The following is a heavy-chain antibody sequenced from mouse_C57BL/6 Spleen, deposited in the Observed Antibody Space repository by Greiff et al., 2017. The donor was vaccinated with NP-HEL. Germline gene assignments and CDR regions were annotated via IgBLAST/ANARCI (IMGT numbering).Heavy chain of an antibody. CDR2: IDPETGGT. Sequence: QVQLKESGAELVRPGASVTLSCKASGYTFTDYEMHWVKQTPVHGLEWIGAIDPETGGTAYNQKFKGKAILTADKSSSTAYMELRSLTSEDSAVYYCTTHYYGSSPYWYFDVWGTGTTVTVSS. CDR3: TTHYYGSSPYWYFDV. CDR1: GYTFTDYE. V-gene: IGHV1-15*01. J-gene: IGHJ1*03. D-gene: IGHD1-1*01.